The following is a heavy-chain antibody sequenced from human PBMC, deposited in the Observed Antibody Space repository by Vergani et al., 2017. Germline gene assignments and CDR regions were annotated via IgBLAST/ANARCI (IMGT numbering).Heavy chain of an antibody. D-gene: IGHD6-13*01. J-gene: IGHJ3*02. CDR1: GYSFTSYW. Sequence: EVQLVQSGAEVKKPGESLKISCKGSGYSFTSYWIGWVRQMPGKGLEWMGIIYPGDSATRYSPSFQGQVTISADKSISTAYLQWSSLKASDTAMYYCARQVAADSLNDAFDIWGQGTMVTVSS. V-gene: IGHV5-51*01. CDR2: IYPGDSAT. CDR3: ARQVAADSLNDAFDI.